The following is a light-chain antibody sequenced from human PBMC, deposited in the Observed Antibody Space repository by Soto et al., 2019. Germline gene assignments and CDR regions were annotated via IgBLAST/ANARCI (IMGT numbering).Light chain of an antibody. Sequence: QSALTQPPSASGSPGQSVTISSTGPSSDVGVYNYVSCYQQHAGKAPKLVIYEVTKRPSGVPDRYSGSKSANEASLTVSGLQAEDEADYYGSSLASGNTWVFGGGTQLTVL. J-gene: IGLJ3*02. CDR2: EVT. CDR1: SSDVGVYNY. V-gene: IGLV2-8*01. CDR3: SSLASGNTWV.